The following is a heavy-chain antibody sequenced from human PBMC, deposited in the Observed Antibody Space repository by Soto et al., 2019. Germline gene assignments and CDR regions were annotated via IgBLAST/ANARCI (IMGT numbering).Heavy chain of an antibody. CDR2: IFHSGTT. CDR3: ARDFFGNHYFDF. J-gene: IGHJ4*02. CDR1: GYSISRGYQ. Sequence: SETLSLTCAVSGYSISRGYQWGWIRQPPGKGLEWVGNIFHSGTTSYNPSLKSRVTVSVDTSKNQISLNLTSVTAADTAIYYCARDFFGNHYFDFWGQGFLVTVSS. V-gene: IGHV4-38-2*02. D-gene: IGHD3-10*01.